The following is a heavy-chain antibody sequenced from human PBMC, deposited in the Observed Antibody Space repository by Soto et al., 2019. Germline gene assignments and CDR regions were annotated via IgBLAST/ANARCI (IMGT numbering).Heavy chain of an antibody. CDR3: AKDSGYSYGFYY. CDR2: ISGSGGST. V-gene: IGHV3-23*01. CDR1: GFTFSSYA. J-gene: IGHJ4*02. Sequence: LRLSCAASGFTFSSYAMSWVRQAPGKGLEWVSAISGSGGSTYYADSVKGRFTISRDNSKNTLYLQMNSLRAEDTAVYYCAKDSGYSYGFYYWGQGTLVTVSS. D-gene: IGHD5-18*01.